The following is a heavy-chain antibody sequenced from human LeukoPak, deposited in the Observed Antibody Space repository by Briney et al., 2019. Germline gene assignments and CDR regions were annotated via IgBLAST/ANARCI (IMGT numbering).Heavy chain of an antibody. V-gene: IGHV1-18*04. J-gene: IGHJ2*01. CDR1: GYTFTSYG. CDR3: ARDTDIVAMTPDWYFDL. D-gene: IGHD5-12*01. Sequence: ASVKVSCKASGYTFTSYGIGWVRQAPGQGLEWMGWISAYNGNTNYAQKLQGRVTMTTDTSTSTAYMELRSLRSDDTAVCYCARDTDIVAMTPDWYFDLWGRGTLVTVSS. CDR2: ISAYNGNT.